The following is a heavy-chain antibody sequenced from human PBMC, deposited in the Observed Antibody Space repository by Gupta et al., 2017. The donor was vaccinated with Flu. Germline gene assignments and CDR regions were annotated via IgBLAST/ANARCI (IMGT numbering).Heavy chain of an antibody. V-gene: IGHV3-49*04. CDR2: IRSKAYGGTT. Sequence: GDYAMSWVRQAPGKGLEWVGFIRSKAYGGTTEYAASVKGRFTISRDDSKSIAYLQMNSLKTEDTAVYYCTMNWGNGDYLIYYYGMDVWGQGTTVTVSS. J-gene: IGHJ6*02. D-gene: IGHD4-17*01. CDR1: GDYA. CDR3: TMNWGNGDYLIYYYGMDV.